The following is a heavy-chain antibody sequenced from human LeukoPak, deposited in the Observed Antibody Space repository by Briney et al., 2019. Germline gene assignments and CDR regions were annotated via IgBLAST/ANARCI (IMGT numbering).Heavy chain of an antibody. J-gene: IGHJ4*02. V-gene: IGHV1-2*06. CDR1: GYTVSDYF. CDR3: ARDLSSTSNWGLDY. D-gene: IGHD7-27*01. Sequence: GASVKVSCKASGYTVSDYFIHWVRQAPGQGLEWMGRINPNSGGTEYAQNFQGRVTMTRDTSISASYMELNRLTSDDTAVYYCARDLSSTSNWGLDYWGQGTLVTVSS. CDR2: INPNSGGT.